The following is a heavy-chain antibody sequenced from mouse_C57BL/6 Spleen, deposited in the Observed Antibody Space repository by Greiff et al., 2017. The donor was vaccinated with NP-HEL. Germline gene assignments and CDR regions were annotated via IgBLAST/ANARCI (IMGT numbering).Heavy chain of an antibody. V-gene: IGHV1-50*01. CDR2: IDPSDSYT. CDR1: GYTFTSYW. D-gene: IGHD2-1*01. CDR3: AIYGNYGGVDY. J-gene: IGHJ4*01. Sequence: QVQLQQPGAELVKPGASVKLSCKASGYTFTSYWMQWVKQRPGQGLEWIGEIDPSDSYTNYNQKFKGKATLTVDTSSSTAYMQLSSLTSEDSAVYYCAIYGNYGGVDYWGQGTSVTVSS.